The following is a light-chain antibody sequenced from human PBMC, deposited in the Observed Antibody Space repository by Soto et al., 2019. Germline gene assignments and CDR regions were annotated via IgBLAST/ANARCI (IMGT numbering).Light chain of an antibody. V-gene: IGKV1-5*01. CDR1: QSMRSR. Sequence: IQVTKSPSTLSAFVGDRVTINFRASQSMRSRLAWEQQKLGKAPKLPIHDASSLESGVPPRFSGSASGTEFTLTISSLQPDDFATYFCQQYSSYPLTFGGGTKVDIK. CDR2: DAS. CDR3: QQYSSYPLT. J-gene: IGKJ4*01.